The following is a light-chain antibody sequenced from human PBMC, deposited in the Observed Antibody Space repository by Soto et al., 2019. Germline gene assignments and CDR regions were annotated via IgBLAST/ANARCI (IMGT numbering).Light chain of an antibody. CDR3: SSYTSSRTLV. CDR1: SSDIGGDYNY. Sequence: QSVLTQPASVSGSPGQSITISCTGTSSDIGGDYNYVSWYQQHPGKAPKLMIYEVSGRPSGVSNRLSGSRSGNTASLTISGLQAEDEADYYCSSYTSSRTLVFGTGTKVTVL. CDR2: EVS. J-gene: IGLJ1*01. V-gene: IGLV2-14*01.